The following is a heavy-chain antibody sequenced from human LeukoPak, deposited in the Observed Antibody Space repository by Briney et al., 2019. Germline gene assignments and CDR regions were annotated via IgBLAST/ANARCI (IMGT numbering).Heavy chain of an antibody. Sequence: SETLSLTCTVSGGSISSSSHFWGWIRQPPGKGLEWIGSIYYTGSTYLNSSLKSRHTISVDTSKNQFSLKLSSVTAADTAVFYCARLDNWNGHYFDYWGQGTLVTVPS. CDR3: ARLDNWNGHYFDY. V-gene: IGHV4-39*01. J-gene: IGHJ4*02. D-gene: IGHD1-20*01. CDR1: GGSISSSSHF. CDR2: IYYTGST.